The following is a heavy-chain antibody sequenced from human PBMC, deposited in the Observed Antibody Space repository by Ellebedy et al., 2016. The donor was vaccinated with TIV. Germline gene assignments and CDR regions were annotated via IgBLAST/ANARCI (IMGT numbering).Heavy chain of an antibody. D-gene: IGHD2-15*01. CDR3: AATPLRTPRDYDF. Sequence: PSETLSLTCTVSGGSIRSSTYYWGWIRQTPGKGLEWIGSIYFIGSTYYNPSLKSRVTISVDTSKNQFSLRLSSVTAADTAVYYCAATPLRTPRDYDFWGRGTRVTVSS. J-gene: IGHJ4*02. CDR1: GGSIRSSTYY. V-gene: IGHV4-39*01. CDR2: IYFIGST.